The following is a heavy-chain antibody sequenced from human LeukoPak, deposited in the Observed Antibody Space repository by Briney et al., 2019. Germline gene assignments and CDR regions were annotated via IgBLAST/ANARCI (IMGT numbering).Heavy chain of an antibody. V-gene: IGHV1-18*01. CDR3: ARAPEWSGYSYGYFDY. CDR1: GYTFTSYG. J-gene: IGHJ4*02. CDR2: ISAYNGNT. D-gene: IGHD5-18*01. Sequence: ASVKVSCKASGYTFTSYGISWVRQAPGQGLEWMGWISAYNGNTNYAQKPQGRVTMTTDTSTSTAYMELRSLRSDDTAVYYCARAPEWSGYSYGYFDYWGQGTLVTVSS.